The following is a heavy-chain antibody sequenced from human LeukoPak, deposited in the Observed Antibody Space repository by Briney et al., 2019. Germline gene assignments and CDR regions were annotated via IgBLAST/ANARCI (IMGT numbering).Heavy chain of an antibody. V-gene: IGHV4-4*07. J-gene: IGHJ3*02. CDR3: ARVDYDSSGYYYAFDI. Sequence: SETLSLTXTVSGGSISSYYWSWIRQPAGKGLEWIGRIYTSGSTNYNPSLKSRVTMSVDTSKNQFSLKLSSVTAADTAVYYCARVDYDSSGYYYAFDIWGQGTMVTVSS. D-gene: IGHD3-22*01. CDR1: GGSISSYY. CDR2: IYTSGST.